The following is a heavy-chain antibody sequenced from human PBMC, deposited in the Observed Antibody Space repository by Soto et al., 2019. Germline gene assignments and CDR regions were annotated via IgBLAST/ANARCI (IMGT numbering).Heavy chain of an antibody. CDR3: ARGRDQWLPLDNWFDP. J-gene: IGHJ5*02. D-gene: IGHD6-19*01. CDR1: GYTFTSYD. CDR2: MNPNSGNT. V-gene: IGHV1-8*01. Sequence: GASVKVSCKASGYTFTSYDINWVRQATGQGLEWMGWMNPNSGNTGYAQKFQGRVTMTRNTSISTAYMELSSLRSEDTAAYYCARGRDQWLPLDNWFDPWGQGTLVTVSS.